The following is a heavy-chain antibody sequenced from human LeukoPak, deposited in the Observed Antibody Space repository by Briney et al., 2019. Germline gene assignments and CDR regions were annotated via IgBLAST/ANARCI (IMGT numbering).Heavy chain of an antibody. CDR3: ARVSDYGDFRGPDY. V-gene: IGHV4-61*02. J-gene: IGHJ4*02. CDR2: IYISGTT. Sequence: PSETLSLTCNVSGVSISSGSYFWSWIRQPAGKGLEWIGRIYISGTTNYNPSLKSRVSISADTSKNQFSLKLKSVTATDTAVYYCARVSDYGDFRGPDYWGQGILVTVSS. D-gene: IGHD4-17*01. CDR1: GVSISSGSYF.